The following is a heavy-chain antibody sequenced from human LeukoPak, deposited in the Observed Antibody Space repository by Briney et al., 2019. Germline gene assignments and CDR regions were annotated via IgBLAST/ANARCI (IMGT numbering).Heavy chain of an antibody. CDR3: ARGSDTAAGLY. CDR2: IYYSGST. Sequence: SETLSLTCSVSGGSISSHYWSWIRQPPGKGVEWIGYIYYSGSTKYNPSLKSRVTISVDTSKNQFSLKVSSVTAADTAVYYCARGSDTAAGLYWGQGTLVTVSS. D-gene: IGHD6-13*01. V-gene: IGHV4-59*11. CDR1: GGSISSHY. J-gene: IGHJ4*02.